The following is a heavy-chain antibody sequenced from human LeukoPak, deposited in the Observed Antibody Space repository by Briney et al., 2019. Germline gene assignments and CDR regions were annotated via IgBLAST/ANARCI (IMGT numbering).Heavy chain of an antibody. J-gene: IGHJ4*02. V-gene: IGHV4-38-2*02. D-gene: IGHD3-22*01. CDR1: GSGYSISGGYF. CDR3: AGQFDSSGSYFY. Sequence: PSETVSLTCTVSGSGYSISGGYFWGWIRQPPGKGMEWIGSIYHSGSTYYNPSLKSRFTISLDMSKNQFSLRLNSVTAADTAVYFCAGQFDSSGSYFYWGQGTLVTVSS. CDR2: IYHSGST.